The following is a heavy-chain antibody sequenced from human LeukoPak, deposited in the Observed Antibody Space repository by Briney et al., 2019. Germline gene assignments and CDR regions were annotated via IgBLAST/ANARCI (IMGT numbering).Heavy chain of an antibody. CDR1: GGTFSSYA. J-gene: IGHJ6*03. Sequence: SVKVSCKASGGTFSSYAISWVRQAPGQGLEWMGGIIPIFGTANYAQKFQGRVTVTTDESTSTAYMELSSLRSEDTAVYYCARRKVTMVRGTRYYYMDVWGKGTTVTVSS. CDR3: ARRKVTMVRGTRYYYMDV. CDR2: IIPIFGTA. V-gene: IGHV1-69*05. D-gene: IGHD3-10*01.